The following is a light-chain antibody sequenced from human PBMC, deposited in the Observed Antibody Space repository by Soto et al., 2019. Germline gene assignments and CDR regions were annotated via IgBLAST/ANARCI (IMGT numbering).Light chain of an antibody. V-gene: IGKV1-5*01. CDR3: QQYNSYSWT. J-gene: IGKJ1*01. CDR2: DAS. Sequence: DIQMTESPSILSASVGYRVTMTCRASQSINNWLAWYQQKPGKAPKLLIYDASSLESGVPSRFSGSGSGTEFTLTISSLQPDDFATYYCQQYNSYSWTFGQGTKVDNK. CDR1: QSINNW.